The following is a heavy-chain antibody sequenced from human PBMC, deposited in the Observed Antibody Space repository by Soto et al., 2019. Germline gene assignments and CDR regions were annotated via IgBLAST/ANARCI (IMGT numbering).Heavy chain of an antibody. V-gene: IGHV1-69*12. J-gene: IGHJ5*02. CDR1: GGTFTSYA. D-gene: IGHD6-13*01. Sequence: QVQLVQSGAEVKKPGSSVKVSCKASGGTFTSYAISWVRQAPGQELECMGGIIPIFGTANSAQKFQGRVTITADESTSTAYMELSSLRSEDTAVYYCAREVGSSWPLNWFDPWGQGTLVTVSS. CDR3: AREVGSSWPLNWFDP. CDR2: IIPIFGTA.